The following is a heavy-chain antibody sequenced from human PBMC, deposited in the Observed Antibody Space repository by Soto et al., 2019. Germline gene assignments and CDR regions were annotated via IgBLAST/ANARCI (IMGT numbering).Heavy chain of an antibody. CDR2: INTANGRT. CDR3: ARLPWYDSSGPSGVDY. D-gene: IGHD3-22*01. V-gene: IGHV1-3*04. CDR1: GYTFSSYA. J-gene: IGHJ4*02. Sequence: ASVKVSCKASGYTFSSYAMHWVRQTPGQRLEWMGWINTANGRTTYSQKFQDRLTINRDTSASTAYMEPSSLRFEDTAVYYCARLPWYDSSGPSGVDYWGQGTLVTVSS.